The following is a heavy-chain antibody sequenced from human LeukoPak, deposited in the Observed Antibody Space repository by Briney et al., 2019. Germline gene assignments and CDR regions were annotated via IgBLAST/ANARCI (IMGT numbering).Heavy chain of an antibody. CDR3: ARAPRARTTVTTFVWFDP. D-gene: IGHD4-11*01. Sequence: PSETLSLTCAVYGGSFSGYYWSWIRQPPGKGLEWIEEINHSGSTNYNPSLKSRVTISVDTSKNQFSLKLSSVTAADTAVYYCARAPRARTTVTTFVWFDPWGQGTLVTVSS. J-gene: IGHJ5*02. CDR1: GGSFSGYY. V-gene: IGHV4-34*01. CDR2: INHSGST.